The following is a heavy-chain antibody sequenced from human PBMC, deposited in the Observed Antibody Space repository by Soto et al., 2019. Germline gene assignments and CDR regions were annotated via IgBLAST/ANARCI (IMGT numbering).Heavy chain of an antibody. Sequence: QVQLQESGPGLVKPSGTLYLTCAVFGGSISNSNWWTWVRQPPGKGLDWIGEIFHSGSTNYNSSLMGRVTISVDKDNNQFSLKLSSVTAADTAVYYCAHRPIVGAAIWGQGTLVTVSS. J-gene: IGHJ4*02. CDR3: AHRPIVGAAI. D-gene: IGHD1-26*01. CDR1: GGSISNSNW. V-gene: IGHV4-4*02. CDR2: IFHSGST.